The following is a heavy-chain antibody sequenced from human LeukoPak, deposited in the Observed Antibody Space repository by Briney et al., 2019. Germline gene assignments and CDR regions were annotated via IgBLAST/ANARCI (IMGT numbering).Heavy chain of an antibody. CDR1: GFTFSSYA. J-gene: IGHJ4*02. Sequence: GGSLRLSCAASGFTFSSYAMSWVRQAPGKGLEWVSGISASGGSTYYADSVKGRFSISRDNSKNTLYLQMNSLRVEDTAVYYCAKDRYGSSSPYYFDYWGQGTLVTVSS. CDR2: ISASGGST. D-gene: IGHD6-6*01. CDR3: AKDRYGSSSPYYFDY. V-gene: IGHV3-23*01.